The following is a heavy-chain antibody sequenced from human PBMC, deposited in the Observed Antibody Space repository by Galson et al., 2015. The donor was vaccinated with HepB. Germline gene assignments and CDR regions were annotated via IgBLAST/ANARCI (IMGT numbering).Heavy chain of an antibody. CDR3: AHESSYCSTGTCYTNYYYGMDV. J-gene: IGHJ6*02. CDR1: GFSLCTSGVA. CDR2: IFWDGDK. D-gene: IGHD2-2*02. V-gene: IGHV2-5*02. Sequence: PALVKPTQTLTLTCTFSGFSLCTSGVAVSWIRQPPGKALEWLAVIFWDGDKRYSPSLKRRLTITKDTSKNQVVLTLTNIDPVDTATYYCAHESSYCSTGTCYTNYYYGMDVWGQGTTVTVSS.